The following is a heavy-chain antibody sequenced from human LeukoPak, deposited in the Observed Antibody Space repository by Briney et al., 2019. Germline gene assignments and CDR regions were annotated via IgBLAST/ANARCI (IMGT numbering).Heavy chain of an antibody. J-gene: IGHJ2*01. CDR3: ARGHSSGGGWYFDL. CDR2: INSDGSST. CDR1: GFTFSTYW. D-gene: IGHD6-19*01. Sequence: PGGSLRLSRAASGFTFSTYWMHWVRQAPGKGLVWVSRINSDGSSTSYADSVKGRFTISRDNAKNTLYLQMNGLRAEDTAVYYCARGHSSGGGWYFDLWGRGTLVTVSS. V-gene: IGHV3-74*01.